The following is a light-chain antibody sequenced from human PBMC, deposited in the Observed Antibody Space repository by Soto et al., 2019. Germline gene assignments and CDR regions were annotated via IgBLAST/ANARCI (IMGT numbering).Light chain of an antibody. CDR3: QQYGLSHT. Sequence: EIVLTQSPGTLSLSPGERATLSCRASQSVASNYLAWYQQKPGQAPRVLIYGASSRASDIPDRFSGSGSGTDFALAISRLEPEDFAVYYCQQYGLSHTFGQGTKLEIK. CDR1: QSVASNY. CDR2: GAS. J-gene: IGKJ2*01. V-gene: IGKV3-20*01.